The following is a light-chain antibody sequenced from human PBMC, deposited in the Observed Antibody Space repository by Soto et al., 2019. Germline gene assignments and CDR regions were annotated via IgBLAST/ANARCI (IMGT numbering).Light chain of an antibody. CDR1: SGHSSYI. V-gene: IGLV4-60*03. Sequence: QSLLTQSSSASASLGSSVKLTCTLSSGHSSYIIAWHQQQPGKAPRYLMKLEGSGSYNKGSGVPDRFSGSSSGADRYLTISNLQSEDEADYYCETWDSNTRVFGGGTKVTDL. J-gene: IGLJ2*01. CDR2: LEGSGSY. CDR3: ETWDSNTRV.